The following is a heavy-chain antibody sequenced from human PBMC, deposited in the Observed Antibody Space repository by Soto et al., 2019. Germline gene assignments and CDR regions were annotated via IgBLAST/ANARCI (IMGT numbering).Heavy chain of an antibody. D-gene: IGHD3-10*01. CDR1: GFTFSNAW. V-gene: IGHV3-15*07. CDR3: TTARPKPRITMVRGVIGGMDV. CDR2: IKSKTDGGTT. J-gene: IGHJ6*02. Sequence: PGGSLRLSCAASGFTFSNAWMNWVRQAPGKGLEWVGRIKSKTDGGTTDYAAPVKGRFTISRDDSKNTLYLQMNSLKTEDTAVYYCTTARPKPRITMVRGVIGGMDVWGQGTTVTVSS.